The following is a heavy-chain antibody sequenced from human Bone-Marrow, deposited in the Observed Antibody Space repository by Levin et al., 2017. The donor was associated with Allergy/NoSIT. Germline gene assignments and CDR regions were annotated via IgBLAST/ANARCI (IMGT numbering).Heavy chain of an antibody. CDR1: GILFSSYD. CDR3: ASWAMYHYDRSAFDYFYYATDV. CDR2: ISAGGNYI. V-gene: IGHV3-21*01. J-gene: IGHJ6*02. Sequence: GGSLRLSCAASGILFSSYDMNWVRQAPGKGLEWVSSISAGGNYIYYADSVKGRFTISRDNAKNSSFLQWNSLRAEDTAVYYCASWAMYHYDRSAFDYFYYATDVWGQGTTVTVSS. D-gene: IGHD3-22*01.